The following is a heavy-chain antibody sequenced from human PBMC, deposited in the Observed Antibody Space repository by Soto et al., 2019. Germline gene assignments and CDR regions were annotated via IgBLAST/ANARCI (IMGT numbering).Heavy chain of an antibody. CDR3: ARLPTPLQPRWDHFDY. CDR1: GYSFTTYW. D-gene: IGHD1-26*01. V-gene: IGHV5-51*01. CDR2: IYPGDSDT. Sequence: EVQLVQSGAEVKKPGESLKISCKGSGYSFTTYWIGWVRQMPGKGLEWMGIIYPGDSDTRYSPSFQGQVTISADKSISTAYLQWSSLKASDTAMYYCARLPTPLQPRWDHFDYWGQGTLVTVSS. J-gene: IGHJ4*02.